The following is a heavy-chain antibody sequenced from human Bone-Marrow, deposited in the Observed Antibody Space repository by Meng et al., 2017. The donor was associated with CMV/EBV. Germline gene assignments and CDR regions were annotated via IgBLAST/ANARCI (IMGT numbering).Heavy chain of an antibody. CDR2: IYWNDDK. Sequence: SGPTLVKPTQTLTLTCTFSGFSLSTSGVGVGWIRQPPGKALEWLALIYWNDDKRYSPSLKSRLTITKDTSKNQVVLTMTNMDPVDTATYYCAHWTYYYDSSGYYYWGQGTRVTVSS. J-gene: IGHJ4*02. D-gene: IGHD3-22*01. CDR1: GFSLSTSGVG. CDR3: AHWTYYYDSSGYYY. V-gene: IGHV2-5*01.